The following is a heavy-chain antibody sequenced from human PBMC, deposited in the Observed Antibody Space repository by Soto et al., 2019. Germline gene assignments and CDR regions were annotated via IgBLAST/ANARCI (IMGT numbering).Heavy chain of an antibody. D-gene: IGHD3-22*01. Sequence: GGSLRLSCVASGFTFSSFEMNWVRQAPGQGLEWISYISSGGKTTYYADSVKGRFTISRDNAKNSLYLQMSSLRAEDAAVYYCARNYIIYYDGSRAHYSWGRGTLVTVSS. CDR1: GFTFSSFE. CDR3: ARNYIIYYDGSRAHYS. J-gene: IGHJ5*02. CDR2: ISSGGKTT. V-gene: IGHV3-48*03.